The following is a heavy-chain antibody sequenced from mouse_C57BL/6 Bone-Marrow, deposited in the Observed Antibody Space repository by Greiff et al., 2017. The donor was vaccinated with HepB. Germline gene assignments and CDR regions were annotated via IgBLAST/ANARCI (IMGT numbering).Heavy chain of an antibody. CDR3: ARGTSHYYGSSWYYFDY. D-gene: IGHD1-1*01. J-gene: IGHJ2*01. Sequence: VQLQQSGAELARPGASVKLSCKASGYTFPSYGISWVKQRTGQGLEWIGEIYPRSGNTNYNEKFKGKATMTADKSSSTAYMELRSLTSEESAVYFCARGTSHYYGSSWYYFDYWGQGTTLTVSS. CDR2: IYPRSGNT. V-gene: IGHV1-81*01. CDR1: GYTFPSYG.